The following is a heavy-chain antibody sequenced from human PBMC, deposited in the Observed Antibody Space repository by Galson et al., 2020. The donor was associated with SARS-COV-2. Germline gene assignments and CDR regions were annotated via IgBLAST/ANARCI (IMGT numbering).Heavy chain of an antibody. D-gene: IGHD5-12*01. CDR2: VKQDGSDR. J-gene: IGHJ4*02. Sequence: LSLTCAASGFTFSNYWMSWVRQAPGQGLEWEANVKQDGSDRYYVDSVKGRFTISSDYAKNSLYLQMNSLRAEDTAVYYCARDQDGYNDFWGRGTLVTVSS. CDR3: ARDQDGYNDF. V-gene: IGHV3-7*01. CDR1: GFTFSNYW.